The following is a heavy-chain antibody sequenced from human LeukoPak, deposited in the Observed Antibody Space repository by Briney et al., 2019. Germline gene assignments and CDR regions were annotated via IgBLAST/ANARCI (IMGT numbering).Heavy chain of an antibody. D-gene: IGHD4-17*01. CDR2: VYYNGLT. V-gene: IGHV4-59*01. J-gene: IGHJ4*02. CDR3: TRERSTVTFDY. Sequence: SETLSLTCSVSGGSISGYYWNWIRQPPGKGLEWIGYVYYNGLTSYNASLRSRLILSVDTARNQVSLKLTSVTAADTAVYYCTRERSTVTFDYWGQGTLVTVSS. CDR1: GGSISGYY.